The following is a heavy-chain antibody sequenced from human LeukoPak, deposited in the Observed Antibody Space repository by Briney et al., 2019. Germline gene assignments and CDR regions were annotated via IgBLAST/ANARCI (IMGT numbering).Heavy chain of an antibody. CDR1: GGSISSCY. J-gene: IGHJ4*02. V-gene: IGHV4-59*08. CDR2: IYYRGST. CDR3: ARHKNYYDSSGYYYELDY. D-gene: IGHD3-22*01. Sequence: PSETLSLTCTVSGGSISSCYWSWIRQPPGKGLEWIGYIYYRGSTNYNPSLKSRVTISVDTSKNQFSLKLSSVTAADTAVYYCARHKNYYDSSGYYYELDYWGQGTLVTVSS.